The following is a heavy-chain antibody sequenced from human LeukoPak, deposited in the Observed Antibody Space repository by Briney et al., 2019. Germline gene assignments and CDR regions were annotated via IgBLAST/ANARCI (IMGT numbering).Heavy chain of an antibody. Sequence: RSETLSLTCTVSGGSISSSSYYWGWIRQPPGKGLEWIGSIYYSGSTYYNPSLKSRVTISVDTSKNQFSLKVSSVTAADTAVYYCAKFATVTVPNWLDFWGQGILVTVSS. J-gene: IGHJ5*01. CDR1: GGSISSSSYY. V-gene: IGHV4-39*07. D-gene: IGHD4-17*01. CDR3: AKFATVTVPNWLDF. CDR2: IYYSGST.